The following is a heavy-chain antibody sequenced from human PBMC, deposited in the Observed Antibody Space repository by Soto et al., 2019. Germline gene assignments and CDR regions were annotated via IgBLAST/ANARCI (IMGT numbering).Heavy chain of an antibody. V-gene: IGHV3-30*18. CDR1: GFTFNTYG. J-gene: IGHJ3*02. D-gene: IGHD3-10*01. Sequence: GGSLRLSCAASGFTFNTYGIHWVRQAPGKGLEWVAIISYDGSDKYYADSVKGRFTISRDNVKSTLDLQMNSLRIEDTAVYYCAKPGSYGFDIWGQGTVVTVSS. CDR2: ISYDGSDK. CDR3: AKPGSYGFDI.